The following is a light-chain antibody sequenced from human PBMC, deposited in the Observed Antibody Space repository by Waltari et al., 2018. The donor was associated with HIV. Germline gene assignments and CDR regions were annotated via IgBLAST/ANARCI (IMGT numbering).Light chain of an antibody. CDR3: QVWDTTSVV. Sequence: YEVTQPPSMSVAPGQTAWITCGGNNIGGKKVHWYQKKTGQAPAVVIHRNRNRPTGIPVRFSGSDTRDMATLTIAEAQVDDEADYYFQVWDTTSVVFGGGTDLTVL. CDR2: RNR. J-gene: IGLJ2*01. CDR1: NIGGKK. V-gene: IGLV3-9*01.